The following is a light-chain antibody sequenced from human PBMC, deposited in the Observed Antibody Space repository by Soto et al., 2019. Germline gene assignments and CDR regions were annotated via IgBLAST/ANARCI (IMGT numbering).Light chain of an antibody. CDR3: SSYTISSTLV. CDR1: SSDVGAYNS. Sequence: QSALTQPASVSGSPGQSITISCTGTSSDVGAYNSVAWYQHNPGKAPKLMIYDVSNRPSGVSSRFSGSKSANTASLSISGLQADDEADYYCSSYTISSTLVFGTGTKVIV. V-gene: IGLV2-14*01. CDR2: DVS. J-gene: IGLJ1*01.